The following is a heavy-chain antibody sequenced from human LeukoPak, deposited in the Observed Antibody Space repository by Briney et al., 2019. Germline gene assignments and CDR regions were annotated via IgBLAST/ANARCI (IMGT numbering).Heavy chain of an antibody. J-gene: IGHJ4*02. Sequence: GGSLRLSCAGSGFTFSRYWMSWVRQAPGKGLEWVANIKEDGSVKYYVESVKGRFTISRDNAKNSLYLQMNSLRAEDTAVYYCAASITMFDYWGQGTLVTVSA. CDR3: AASITMFDY. CDR2: IKEDGSVK. CDR1: GFTFSRYW. V-gene: IGHV3-7*02. D-gene: IGHD3-10*01.